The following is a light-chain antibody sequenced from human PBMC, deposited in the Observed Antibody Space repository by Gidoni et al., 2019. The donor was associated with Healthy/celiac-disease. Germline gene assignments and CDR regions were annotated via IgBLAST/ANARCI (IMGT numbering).Light chain of an antibody. CDR2: AAS. J-gene: IGKJ1*01. CDR1: QSISSY. CDR3: QQSYSTPMT. V-gene: IGKV1-39*01. Sequence: DIQMTQSPSSLSASVGDRVTITCRASQSISSYLNWYQQKPGKAPKLLIYAASSLQSGVPSRFSGSGSGTDVTLTISSLQPEDFATYYCQQSYSTPMTFGQXTKVEIK.